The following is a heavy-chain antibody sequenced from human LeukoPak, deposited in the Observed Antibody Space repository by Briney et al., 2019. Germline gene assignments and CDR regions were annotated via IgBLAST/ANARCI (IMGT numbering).Heavy chain of an antibody. J-gene: IGHJ1*01. D-gene: IGHD3-22*01. CDR2: ISSSGSTI. CDR1: GFTFSSYE. V-gene: IGHV3-48*03. Sequence: GGSLRLSCAASGFTFSSYEMNWVRQAPGKGLDGVSYISSSGSTIYYADSVKGRFTISRDNAKNSLYLQMNSLRDEDTAVYYCAIMHGYYDGSGYWVQWGQGTLVTVSS. CDR3: AIMHGYYDGSGYWVQ.